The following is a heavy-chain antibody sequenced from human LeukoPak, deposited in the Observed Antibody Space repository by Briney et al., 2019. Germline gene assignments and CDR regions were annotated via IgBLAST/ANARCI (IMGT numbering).Heavy chain of an antibody. CDR2: MNPNSGNT. D-gene: IGHD1-14*01. V-gene: IGHV1-8*03. CDR1: GYTFTSYD. CDR3: ARGTLNIPGEHGAFDY. Sequence: GASVKVSCKASGYTFTSYDINWVRQATGQGLEWMGWMNPNSGNTGYAQKFQGRVTITRNTSISTAYMELSSLRSEDTAVYYCARGTLNIPGEHGAFDYWGQGTLVTVSS. J-gene: IGHJ4*02.